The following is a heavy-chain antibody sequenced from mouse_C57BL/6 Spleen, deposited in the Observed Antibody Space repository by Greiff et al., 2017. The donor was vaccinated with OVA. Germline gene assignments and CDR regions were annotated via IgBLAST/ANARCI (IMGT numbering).Heavy chain of an antibody. CDR1: GYSFTGYY. CDR3: ARNWDDFDY. CDR2: INPSTGGT. Sequence: EVMLVESGPELVKPGASVKISCKASGYSFTGYYMNWVKQSPEKSLEWIGEINPSTGGTTYNQKFKAKATLTVDKSSSTAYMQLKSLTSEDSAVYYCARNWDDFDYWGQGTTLTVSS. J-gene: IGHJ2*01. D-gene: IGHD4-1*01. V-gene: IGHV1-42*01.